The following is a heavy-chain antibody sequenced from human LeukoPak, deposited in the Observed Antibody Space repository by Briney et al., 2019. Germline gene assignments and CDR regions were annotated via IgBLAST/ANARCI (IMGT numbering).Heavy chain of an antibody. J-gene: IGHJ6*03. CDR3: AKKEGDTYFSWYMDV. CDR1: GFTLRSFA. D-gene: IGHD2-21*01. V-gene: IGHV3-23*01. CDR2: IIGSGRTT. Sequence: GGSLRLSCAASGFTLRSFAMSWVRQAPGEGLEWVSGIIGSGRTTFYADSVKGRFTISRDNSKNTLYLQMNSLRAEDTAIYYCAKKEGDTYFSWYMDVWGKGTTVTVSS.